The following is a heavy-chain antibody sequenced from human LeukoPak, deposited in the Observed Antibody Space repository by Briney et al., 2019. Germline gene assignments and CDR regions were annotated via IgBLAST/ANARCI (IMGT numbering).Heavy chain of an antibody. CDR2: IYSGGIA. CDR3: APVGDWFDP. CDR1: GFTVSNKQ. Sequence: PGGSLRLSCVTSGFTVSNKQMSWVRQAPGRGLQWVSFIYSGGIAYYADSVKGRFTISRDDSKNTLYLQMNSLRAEDTAVYYCAPVGDWFDPWGQGTLVTVSS. D-gene: IGHD3-16*01. V-gene: IGHV3-66*01. J-gene: IGHJ5*02.